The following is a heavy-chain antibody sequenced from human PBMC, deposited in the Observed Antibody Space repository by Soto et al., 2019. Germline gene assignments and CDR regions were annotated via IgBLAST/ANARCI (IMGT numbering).Heavy chain of an antibody. CDR3: AREYTAWPLAYGLDV. CDR2: ISSRSDI. V-gene: IGHV3-21*01. Sequence: GGSLRLSCVGSGFTFSTYSINWVRQAPGKGLEWVSSISSRSDIYYADSVKGRFTISRDNAKNSVSLQMNSQRAEDTAVYYCAREYTAWPLAYGLDVWGQGTTVTVSS. CDR1: GFTFSTYS. D-gene: IGHD2-2*02. J-gene: IGHJ6*02.